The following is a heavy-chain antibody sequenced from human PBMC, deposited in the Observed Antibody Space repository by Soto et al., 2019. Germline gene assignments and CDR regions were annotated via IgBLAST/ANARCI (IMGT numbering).Heavy chain of an antibody. J-gene: IGHJ4*02. CDR2: IYYSGST. Sequence: PSETLSLTCTVSGGSISSGGYYWSWIRQHPGKGLEWIGYIYYSGSTYYNPSLKSRVTISVDTSKNQFSLKLSSVTAADTAVYYCARGATVTTLFDYWGQGTLVTVSS. V-gene: IGHV4-31*03. CDR1: GGSISSGGYY. D-gene: IGHD4-17*01. CDR3: ARGATVTTLFDY.